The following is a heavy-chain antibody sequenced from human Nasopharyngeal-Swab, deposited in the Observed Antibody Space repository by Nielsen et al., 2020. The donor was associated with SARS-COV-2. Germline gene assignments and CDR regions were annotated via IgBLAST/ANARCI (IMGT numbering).Heavy chain of an antibody. V-gene: IGHV3-30*03. J-gene: IGHJ6*02. CDR3: ARAGGPIAAAGPQIQNYYYYYGMDV. CDR1: GFTFSSYG. CDR2: ISYDGSNK. Sequence: GGSLRLSCAASGFTFSSYGMHWVRQAPGKGLEWVAVISYDGSNKYYADSVKGRFTISRDNSENTLYLQMNSLRAEDTAVYYCARAGGPIAAAGPQIQNYYYYYGMDVWGQGTTVTVSS. D-gene: IGHD6-13*01.